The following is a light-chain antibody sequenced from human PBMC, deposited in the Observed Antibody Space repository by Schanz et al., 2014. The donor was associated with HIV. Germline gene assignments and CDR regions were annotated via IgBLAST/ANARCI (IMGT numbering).Light chain of an antibody. Sequence: EIVLTQSPGSLSLSPGERGTLSCRASQSISSSYLAWYQQKPGQAPRLLIYGASTRATGIPARFSGSGSGTEFTLTISSLQPDDFATYYCQQLNNFFTFGGGTRVEV. CDR1: QSISSSY. J-gene: IGKJ4*01. V-gene: IGKV3D-7*01. CDR3: QQLNNFFT. CDR2: GAS.